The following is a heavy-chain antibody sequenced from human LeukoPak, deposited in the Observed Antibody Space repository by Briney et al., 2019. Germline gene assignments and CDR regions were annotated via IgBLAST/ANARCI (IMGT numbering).Heavy chain of an antibody. J-gene: IGHJ4*02. D-gene: IGHD6-19*01. Sequence: GGSLRLSCAASGFTFDDYAMHWVRQAPGKGLEWVSLVSGDVYTTYYADSVEGRFTISRDNSKNSLYLQMNNLRTEDTALYYCAKDRSSSVSYNYFDYWGQGTLVTVTS. V-gene: IGHV3-43*02. CDR3: AKDRSSSVSYNYFDY. CDR2: VSGDVYTT. CDR1: GFTFDDYA.